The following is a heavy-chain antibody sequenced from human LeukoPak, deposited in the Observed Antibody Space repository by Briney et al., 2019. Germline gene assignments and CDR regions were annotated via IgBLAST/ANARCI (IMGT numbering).Heavy chain of an antibody. CDR3: ASHSYGSGSYY. CDR2: IYYSGST. J-gene: IGHJ4*02. Sequence: SETLSLTCTVSCGSISSYYWSWIRQPPGKGLEWIGYIYYSGSTNYNPSLKSRVTISVDTSKNQFSLKLSSVTAADTAVYYGASHSYGSGSYYWGQGTLVTVSS. CDR1: CGSISSYY. D-gene: IGHD3-10*01. V-gene: IGHV4-59*08.